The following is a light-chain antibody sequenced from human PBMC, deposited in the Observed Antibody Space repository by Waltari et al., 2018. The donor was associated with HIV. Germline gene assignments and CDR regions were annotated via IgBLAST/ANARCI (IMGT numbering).Light chain of an antibody. CDR1: SSDVGIYNL. J-gene: IGLJ3*02. CDR2: EGS. CDR3: CSYTTRSTPDPNWV. Sequence: QSALTQPASVSGSPGQSITISCTGTSSDVGIYNLVSWYQQYPGKAPKLMIYEGSKRPSGVSNRFSGSKSGNTASLTISGLQTEDEADYYCCSYTTRSTPDPNWVFGGGTKLTVL. V-gene: IGLV2-14*02.